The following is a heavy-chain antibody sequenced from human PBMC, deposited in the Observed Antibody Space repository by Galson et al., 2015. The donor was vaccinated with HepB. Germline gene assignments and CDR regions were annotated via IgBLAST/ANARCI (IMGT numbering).Heavy chain of an antibody. CDR2: INPNSGGT. CDR3: ARNDYGDYAGSPPDY. D-gene: IGHD4-17*01. Sequence: SVKDSCKASGYTFTDYHMHWVRQAPGQGLEWMGWINPNSGGTNYAQKFQGRVTMTRDTSISTAYMELSRLRSDDTAVYYCARNDYGDYAGSPPDYWGQGTLVTVSS. J-gene: IGHJ4*02. V-gene: IGHV1-2*02. CDR1: GYTFTDYH.